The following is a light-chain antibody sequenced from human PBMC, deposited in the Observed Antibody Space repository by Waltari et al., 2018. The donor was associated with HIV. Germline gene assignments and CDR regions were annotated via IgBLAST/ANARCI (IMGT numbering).Light chain of an antibody. CDR2: GDN. CDR1: RPRRYY. Sequence: SFELTQDPAVSVALGQTVRITCRGDRPRRYYAIWYQQKPGQAPVVVVYGDNKRPSGIADRFSGSSVGDTASLTITGAQAEDEGDYYCKSRDSRGDQYVFGPGTKVTVL. CDR3: KSRDSRGDQYV. V-gene: IGLV3-19*01. J-gene: IGLJ1*01.